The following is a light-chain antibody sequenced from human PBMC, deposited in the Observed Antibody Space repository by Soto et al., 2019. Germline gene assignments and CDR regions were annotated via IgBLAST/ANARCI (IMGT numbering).Light chain of an antibody. CDR2: EVN. V-gene: IGLV2-18*02. CDR3: NSFTASTHV. CDR1: SSDIGSYNR. J-gene: IGLJ1*01. Sequence: QSVLTQPASVSGSPGQSITISCTGTSSDIGSYNRVSWYQQPPGTAPKLIIYEVNNRPSGVPDRFSGSKSGNTASLTISGLLAEDEADYYCNSFTASTHVFGTGTKVTVL.